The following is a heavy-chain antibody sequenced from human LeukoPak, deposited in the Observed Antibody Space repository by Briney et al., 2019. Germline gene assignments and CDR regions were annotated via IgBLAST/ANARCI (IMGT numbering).Heavy chain of an antibody. CDR1: GFTFSSYG. CDR3: AKQLWFGESTHHYYYYYGMDV. D-gene: IGHD3-10*01. J-gene: IGHJ6*02. CDR2: ISYDGSNK. Sequence: GGSLRLSCAASGFTFSSYGMHWVRQAPGKGLEWVAVISYDGSNKYYADSVKGRFTISRDNSKNTLYLQMNSLRAEDTAVYYCAKQLWFGESTHHYYYYYGMDVWGQGTTVTVSS. V-gene: IGHV3-30*18.